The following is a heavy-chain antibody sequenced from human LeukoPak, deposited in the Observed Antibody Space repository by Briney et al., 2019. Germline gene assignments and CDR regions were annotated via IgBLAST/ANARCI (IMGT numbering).Heavy chain of an antibody. CDR3: AKEAPYDFWSGSIDY. J-gene: IGHJ4*02. CDR1: GITFSRYG. D-gene: IGHD3-3*01. CDR2: VSYDGSDK. V-gene: IGHV3-30*18. Sequence: GGSLRLSCAASGITFSRYGMHWVRQAPGKGLEWVAVVSYDGSDKNYIESVKGRFIISRDNANNTLYLQMSSLRAEDSAVYHCAKEAPYDFWSGSIDYWGQGTLVTVSS.